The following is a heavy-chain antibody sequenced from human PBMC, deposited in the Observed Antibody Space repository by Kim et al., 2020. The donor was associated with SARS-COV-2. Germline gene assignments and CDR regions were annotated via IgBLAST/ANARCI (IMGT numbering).Heavy chain of an antibody. CDR3: AKVWDGRDILTGYTDYYYYGMDV. D-gene: IGHD3-9*01. CDR1: GFTFSSYA. CDR2: IYSGGSST. J-gene: IGHJ6*04. V-gene: IGHV3-23*03. Sequence: GGSRRLSCAASGFTFSSYAMSGVRQAPGKGLEWVSVIYSGGSSTYYADSVKGRFTISRDNSKNTLYLQMNSLRAEDTAVYYCAKVWDGRDILTGYTDYYYYGMDVWGTGTTVTVSS.